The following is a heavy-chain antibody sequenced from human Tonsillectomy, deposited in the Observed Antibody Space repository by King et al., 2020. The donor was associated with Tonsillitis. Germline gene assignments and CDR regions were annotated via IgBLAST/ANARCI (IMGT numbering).Heavy chain of an antibody. CDR3: AREEMYVGANDY. CDR2: INHNSGGT. D-gene: IGHD1-26*01. V-gene: IGHV1-2*02. J-gene: IGHJ4*02. CDR1: GYTFTGYY. Sequence: VQLVESGAEVKKPGASVKVSCKTSGYTFTGYYMHWVRQAPGQGLEWMGWINHNSGGTNYAQKFQGRVTMTRDTSISTAYMEMSSLRSDDTAVYYCAREEMYVGANDYWGQGTLVTVSS.